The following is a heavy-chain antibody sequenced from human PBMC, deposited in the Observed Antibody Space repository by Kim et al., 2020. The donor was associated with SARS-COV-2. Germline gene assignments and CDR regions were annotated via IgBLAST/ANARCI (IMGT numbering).Heavy chain of an antibody. J-gene: IGHJ6*02. V-gene: IGHV4-4*07. D-gene: IGHD2-2*02. CDR1: GGSISSYY. CDR2: IYTSGST. CDR3: ARDCVVVPAAIRPYYYYYGMDV. Sequence: SETLSLTCTVSGGSISSYYWSWIRQPAGKGLEWIGRIYTSGSTNYNPSLKSRVTMSVDTSKNQFSLKLSSVTAADTAVYYCARDCVVVPAAIRPYYYYYGMDVWGQGTTVTVSS.